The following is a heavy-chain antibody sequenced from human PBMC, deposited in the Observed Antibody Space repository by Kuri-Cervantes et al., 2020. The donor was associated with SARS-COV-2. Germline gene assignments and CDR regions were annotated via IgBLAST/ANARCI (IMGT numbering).Heavy chain of an antibody. V-gene: IGHV3-9*01. CDR1: GFTFSSYG. CDR3: AKDVAYYDSSGCADC. D-gene: IGHD3-22*01. Sequence: GGSLRLSCAASGFTFSSYGMHWVRQAPGKGLEWVSGITWNGGSKGYAESVRGRFTISRDNAKNSLYLQMNSLRTEDTAFYYCAKDVAYYDSSGCADCWGQGTLVTVSS. CDR2: ITWNGGSK. J-gene: IGHJ4*02.